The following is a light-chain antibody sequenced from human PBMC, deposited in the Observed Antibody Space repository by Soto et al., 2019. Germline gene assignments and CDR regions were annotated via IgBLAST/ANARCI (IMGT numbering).Light chain of an antibody. Sequence: EILLTQSPGALAVSPGEVATLSCRASQSVRDNLAWYQQKPGQAPRLLIYRASIRATGVPARFSGRGSGTEFTLTISSLRPEDFAVYYCQQYRSWPRTFGQGTKVDIK. CDR2: RAS. V-gene: IGKV3-15*01. CDR3: QQYRSWPRT. J-gene: IGKJ1*01. CDR1: QSVRDN.